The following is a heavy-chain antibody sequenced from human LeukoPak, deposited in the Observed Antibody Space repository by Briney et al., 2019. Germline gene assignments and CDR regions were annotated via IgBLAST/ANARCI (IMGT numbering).Heavy chain of an antibody. J-gene: IGHJ6*02. CDR1: GGSISSDY. CDR2: INYSGST. Sequence: SETLSLTCTVSGGSISSDYWSWIRQPPGKGLERIGYINYSGSTNYIPCLKRRVPISVDTSKIHFPLKVSSVTAADTAVYYCARGESKRYSGYDYYVMDVWGQGTTVSVSS. CDR3: ARGESKRYSGYDYYVMDV. D-gene: IGHD5-12*01. V-gene: IGHV4-59*01.